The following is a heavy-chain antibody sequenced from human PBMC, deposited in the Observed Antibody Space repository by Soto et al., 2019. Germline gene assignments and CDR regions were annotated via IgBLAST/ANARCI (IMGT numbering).Heavy chain of an antibody. CDR1: GFTFSSYS. Sequence: GGPLRLSCAASGFTFSSYSMNWVRQAPGKGLEWVSSISSSSSYIYYADSVKGRFTISRDNAKNSLYLQMNSLRAEDTAVYYCARERSSSWYRGGYMDVWGKGTTVTVSS. J-gene: IGHJ6*03. V-gene: IGHV3-21*01. D-gene: IGHD6-13*01. CDR3: ARERSSSWYRGGYMDV. CDR2: ISSSSSYI.